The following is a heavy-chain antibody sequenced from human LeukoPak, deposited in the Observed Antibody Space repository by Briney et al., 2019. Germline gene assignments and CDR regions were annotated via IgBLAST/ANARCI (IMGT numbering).Heavy chain of an antibody. Sequence: SETLSLTCTVSGGSISTSNYYWSWIRQPPGKGLEWIGEINHSGSTNYNPSLKSRVTISVDTSKNQFSLKLSSVTAADTAVYYCARMVRRLERLNIGRSSDYATGYYFDYWGQGTLVTVSS. D-gene: IGHD5-12*01. CDR1: GGSISTSNYY. CDR2: INHSGST. CDR3: ARMVRRLERLNIGRSSDYATGYYFDY. J-gene: IGHJ4*02. V-gene: IGHV4-39*07.